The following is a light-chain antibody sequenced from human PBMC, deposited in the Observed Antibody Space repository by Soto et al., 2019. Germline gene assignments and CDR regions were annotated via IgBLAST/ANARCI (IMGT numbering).Light chain of an antibody. CDR1: SSDVGGYNY. CDR2: DVS. CDR3: SSYTSSSILV. J-gene: IGLJ1*01. Sequence: QSALTQPASVSGSPGQSITISCTGTSSDVGGYNYVSWYQQHPGKAPKLMIYDVSNRPSGVSNRFSGSKSGNTASLTISGLQAEVVADYYCSSYTSSSILVSGTGT. V-gene: IGLV2-14*01.